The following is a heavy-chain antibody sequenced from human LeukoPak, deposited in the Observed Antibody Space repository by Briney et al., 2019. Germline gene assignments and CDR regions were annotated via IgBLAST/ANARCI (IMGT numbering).Heavy chain of an antibody. V-gene: IGHV4-59*08. D-gene: IGHD4-17*01. J-gene: IGHJ4*02. CDR2: IYYSGST. CDR3: ARLPPYGDYIFDY. CDR1: GDSFRSYY. Sequence: SETLSLTCTVSGDSFRSYYWSWIRQPPGKGLEWIGYIYYSGSTNYNPSLKSRITISVDTSKNQFSLKLSSVTAADTAVYYCARLPPYGDYIFDYWGQGTLVTVSP.